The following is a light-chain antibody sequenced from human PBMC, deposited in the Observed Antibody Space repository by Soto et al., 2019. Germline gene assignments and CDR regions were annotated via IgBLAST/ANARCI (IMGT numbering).Light chain of an antibody. J-gene: IGKJ4*01. CDR3: QQDYNLPLT. CDR1: QSVRSSY. CDR2: GAS. V-gene: IGKV3D-7*01. Sequence: PGERVTLSCRASQSVRSSYLTWYQQKPGQAPRLLIYGASTRATGIPARFSGSGSGTDFTLTISSLQPEDFAVYYCQQDYNLPLTFGGGTKVEIK.